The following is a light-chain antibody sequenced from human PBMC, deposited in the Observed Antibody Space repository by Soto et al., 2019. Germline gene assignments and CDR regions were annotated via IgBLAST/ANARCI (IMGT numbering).Light chain of an antibody. CDR1: SSNIGSND. CDR3: AARDDRLSAHYL. CDR2: SNN. V-gene: IGLV1-47*02. Sequence: QSVLPQPPSASGTPGQRVTISCSGSSSNIGSNDVFWYQQLPGTAPKLLIYSNNQRPSGVPDRFSGSKSGTSASLAISGLRSEDEGDYYCAARDDRLSAHYLFGTGTKVTVL. J-gene: IGLJ1*01.